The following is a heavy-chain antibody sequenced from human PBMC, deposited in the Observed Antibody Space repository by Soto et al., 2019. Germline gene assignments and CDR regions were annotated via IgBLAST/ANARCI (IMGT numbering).Heavy chain of an antibody. CDR1: GGTFSSYA. Sequence: QVQLVQSGAEVKKPGSSVTVSCKASGGTFSSYAISWVRQAPGQGLEWMGGIIPIFGTADYAQKFQGRVTITADESTSTAYMELSSMRSEDTAVYYCATHMTTLGYGYVMDVWGQGTTVTVSS. CDR2: IIPIFGTA. CDR3: ATHMTTLGYGYVMDV. J-gene: IGHJ6*02. D-gene: IGHD4-4*01. V-gene: IGHV1-69*12.